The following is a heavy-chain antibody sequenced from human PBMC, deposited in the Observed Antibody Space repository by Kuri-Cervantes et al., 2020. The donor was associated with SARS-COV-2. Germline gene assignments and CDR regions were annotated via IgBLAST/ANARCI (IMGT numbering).Heavy chain of an antibody. Sequence: GGSLRLFCAASGFTFSNYAMHWVRQAPGKGLEWVAVISYDGSNKYYADSVKGRFTLSRDNSRSTLYMQMNRLRAEDKAVYYCARDPAAVSVNLFDFWGQGTLVTVSS. CDR3: ARDPAAVSVNLFDF. CDR1: GFTFSNYA. CDR2: ISYDGSNK. D-gene: IGHD6-19*01. J-gene: IGHJ4*02. V-gene: IGHV3-30*04.